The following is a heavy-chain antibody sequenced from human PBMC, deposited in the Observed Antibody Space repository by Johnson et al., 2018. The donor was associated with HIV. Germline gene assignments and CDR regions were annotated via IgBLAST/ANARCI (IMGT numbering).Heavy chain of an antibody. V-gene: IGHV3-13*01. J-gene: IGHJ3*02. CDR1: GFTFSGYD. D-gene: IGHD3-22*01. CDR3: VRVGYSSAYYRDAFDI. CDR2: IGTAGDT. Sequence: VQVLESGGGLVQPGGSLRLSCAASGFTFSGYDMHWVRQAIGKSLEWVSAIGTAGDTYYADYVKGRFTISRENAKNSLYLQMNSLTAGDMAVYYCVRVGYSSAYYRDAFDIWGQGTMVTVSS.